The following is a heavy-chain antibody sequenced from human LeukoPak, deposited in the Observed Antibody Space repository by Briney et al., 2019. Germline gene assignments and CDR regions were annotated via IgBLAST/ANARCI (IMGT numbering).Heavy chain of an antibody. CDR3: ARGDQESVYRPSYY. CDR2: IKGDESEK. J-gene: IGHJ4*02. V-gene: IGHV3-7*01. CDR1: GFTFSNYL. Sequence: GGSLRLSCVASGFTFSNYLMNWVRQAPGRGLEWVAGIKGDESEKKFVDSVRGRFTISRDNSQNSLFLQMNSLRAEDTAVYYCARGDQESVYRPSYYGGQGTLVAVSS. D-gene: IGHD5/OR15-5a*01.